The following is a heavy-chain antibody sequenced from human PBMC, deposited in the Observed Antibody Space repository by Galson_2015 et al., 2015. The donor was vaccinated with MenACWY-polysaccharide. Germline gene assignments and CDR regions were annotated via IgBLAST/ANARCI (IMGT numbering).Heavy chain of an antibody. J-gene: IGHJ3*02. CDR3: AREGSRIVFHAFDT. CDR2: ISDRVDST. CDR1: GVTLSNYG. D-gene: IGHD6-13*01. V-gene: IGHV3-23*01. Sequence: SLRLSCAGSGVTLSNYGMSWVRQAPGKGLEWVSVISDRVDSTHYADSAKGRFTVSRDNSRNTLYLQMNSLRAEDTAVYYCAREGSRIVFHAFDTGGQGTMVTVSS.